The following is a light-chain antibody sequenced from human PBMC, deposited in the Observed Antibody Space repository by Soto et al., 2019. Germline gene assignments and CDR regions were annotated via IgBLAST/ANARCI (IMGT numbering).Light chain of an antibody. V-gene: IGKV1D-13*01. J-gene: IGKJ4*01. CDR3: QQFNNYPS. Sequence: AIQLTQSPSSLSASVGDRVTITCRASQGISSALAWYQQKPGKAPKLLIYDASSLESGVPSRFSGSGSGTDFTLNISSLQPEDFATYYFQQFNNYPSFGGGTKVEIK. CDR2: DAS. CDR1: QGISSA.